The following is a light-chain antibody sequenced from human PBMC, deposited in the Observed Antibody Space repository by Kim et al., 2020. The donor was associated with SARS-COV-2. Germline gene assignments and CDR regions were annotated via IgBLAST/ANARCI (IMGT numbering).Light chain of an antibody. V-gene: IGKV2-30*02. CDR1: QGLVHNDGNTY. CDR2: KVS. CDR3: MQHTHWPHT. Sequence: DVVMTQSPLSLPVTLGQPASISCRSSQGLVHNDGNTYLSWFQQRPGQSPRRLIYKVSDRDSGVPDRFSGSGSGTDFTLKIDRVEAEDVGVYYCMQHTHWPHTFGQGTKLEI. J-gene: IGKJ2*01.